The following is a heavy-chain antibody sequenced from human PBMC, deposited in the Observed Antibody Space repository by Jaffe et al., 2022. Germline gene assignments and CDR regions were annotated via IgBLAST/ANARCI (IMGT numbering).Heavy chain of an antibody. CDR3: ARDRRGVSGYGDYRRYNWYFDL. J-gene: IGHJ2*01. CDR2: INPNSGGT. V-gene: IGHV1-2*06. Sequence: QVQLVQSGAEVKKPGASVKVSCKASGYTFTGYYMHWVRQAPGQGLEWMGRINPNSGGTNYAQKFQGRVTMTRDTSISTAYMELSRLRSDDTAVYYCARDRRGVSGYGDYRRYNWYFDLWGRGTLVTVSS. D-gene: IGHD4-17*01. CDR1: GYTFTGYY.